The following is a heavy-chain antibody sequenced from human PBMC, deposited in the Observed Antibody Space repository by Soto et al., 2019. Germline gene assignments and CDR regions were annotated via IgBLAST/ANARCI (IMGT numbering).Heavy chain of an antibody. D-gene: IGHD3-10*01. CDR2: IIPIFGTP. Sequence: QVQLVQSGAEVKKPGSSVKVSCKASGGIFSTYAISWLRQAPGQGLEWMGGIIPIFGTPNYAQRFQGRVTITADESTSTAYMELSRLRSEDSAVYYCARDRDEYCSGNYYNRIDFWGPGTLVTDSS. V-gene: IGHV1-69*01. CDR3: ARDRDEYCSGNYYNRIDF. CDR1: GGIFSTYA. J-gene: IGHJ4*02.